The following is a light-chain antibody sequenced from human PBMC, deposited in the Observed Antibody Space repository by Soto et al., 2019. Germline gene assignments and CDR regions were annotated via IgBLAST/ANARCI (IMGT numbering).Light chain of an antibody. Sequence: EIVMTQSPATLSVSPVERATLSCRASQSVSSNLAWYQQKPGQAPRLLIYGASTRATGIPARFSGSGSGTEFTLTISSLQPEDFATYYCLQNYNYPLTFGGGTKVDNK. CDR2: GAS. J-gene: IGKJ4*01. CDR3: LQNYNYPLT. V-gene: IGKV3-15*01. CDR1: QSVSSN.